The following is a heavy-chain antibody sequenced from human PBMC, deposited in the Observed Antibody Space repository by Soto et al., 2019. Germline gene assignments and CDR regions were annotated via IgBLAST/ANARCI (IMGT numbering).Heavy chain of an antibody. J-gene: IGHJ4*02. CDR3: AKADCSGGSCYSLTFDY. CDR2: ISYDGSNK. V-gene: IGHV3-30*18. D-gene: IGHD2-15*01. CDR1: GFTFSSYG. Sequence: GGSLRLSCAASGFTFSSYGMHWVRQAPGKGLEWVAVISYDGSNKYYADSVKGRFTISRDNSKNTLYLQMNSLRAEDTALFYCAKADCSGGSCYSLTFDYWGQGTLVTVSS.